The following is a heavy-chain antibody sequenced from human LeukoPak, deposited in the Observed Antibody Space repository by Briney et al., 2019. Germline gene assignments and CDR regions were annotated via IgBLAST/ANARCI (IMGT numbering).Heavy chain of an antibody. CDR2: INQDGGEK. Sequence: GGSLRLSCAASGFTFSSYWMSWVRQAPGKGLEWVANINQDGGEKYYVDSVKGRFTISRDNAKNSLYLQMNSLRAEDTAVYYCASIVVVIGTRSFDYWGQGSLGSVSS. CDR3: ASIVVVIGTRSFDY. D-gene: IGHD2-15*01. CDR1: GFTFSSYW. J-gene: IGHJ4*02. V-gene: IGHV3-7*01.